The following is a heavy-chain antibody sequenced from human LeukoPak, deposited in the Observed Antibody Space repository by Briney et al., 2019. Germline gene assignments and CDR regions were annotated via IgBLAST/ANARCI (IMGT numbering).Heavy chain of an antibody. CDR3: AKDMGRTYYYDAFDI. CDR1: GFTFSSSA. J-gene: IGHJ3*02. D-gene: IGHD3-22*01. Sequence: GGSLRLSCAASGFTFSSSAMSWVRQAPGKGLEWVSSISGSGDSTYYADSVKGRFTISRGNAKNSLYLQMNSLRAEDMALYYCAKDMGRTYYYDAFDIWGQGTMVTVSS. CDR2: ISGSGDST. V-gene: IGHV3-23*01.